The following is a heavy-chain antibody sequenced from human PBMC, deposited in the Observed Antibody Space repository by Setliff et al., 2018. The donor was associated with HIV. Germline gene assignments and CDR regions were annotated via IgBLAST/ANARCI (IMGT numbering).Heavy chain of an antibody. D-gene: IGHD6-6*01. J-gene: IGHJ4*02. Sequence: ASVKVSCKASGYKFTGHHIQWMRQAPGQGLEWMGRINPNSGGTDYAQKFQGRVTMTRDTSISTAYMELRSLRSDDTAVYYCARDIAAWGYFDYWGQGTLVTVSS. CDR1: GYKFTGHH. CDR3: ARDIAAWGYFDY. V-gene: IGHV1-2*06. CDR2: INPNSGGT.